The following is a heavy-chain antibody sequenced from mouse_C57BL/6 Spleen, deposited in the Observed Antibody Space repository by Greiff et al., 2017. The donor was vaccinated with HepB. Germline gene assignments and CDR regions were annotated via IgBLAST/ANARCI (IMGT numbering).Heavy chain of an antibody. Sequence: VQLQQSGPELVKPGASVKISCKASGYAFSSSWMNWVKQRPGKGLEWIGRIYPGDGDTNYNGKFKGKATLTADKSSSTAYMQLSSLTSEDSAVYFCARRGSNHAMDYWGQGTSVTVSS. CDR2: IYPGDGDT. D-gene: IGHD2-5*01. CDR1: GYAFSSSW. J-gene: IGHJ4*01. CDR3: ARRGSNHAMDY. V-gene: IGHV1-82*01.